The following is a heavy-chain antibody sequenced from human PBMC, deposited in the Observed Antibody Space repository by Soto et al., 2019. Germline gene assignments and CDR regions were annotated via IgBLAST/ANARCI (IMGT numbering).Heavy chain of an antibody. CDR3: ARGLSSSGWAYYYYYYGMDV. CDR1: GGSFSGYY. J-gene: IGHJ6*02. Sequence: SETLSLTCAVYGGSFSGYYWSWIRQHPGKGLEWIGEINHRGSTNYNPSLTRRVTISLDTSKNQFSLKLSSVTAADTAVYYCARGLSSSGWAYYYYYYGMDVWRQGPTVSSP. CDR2: INHRGST. D-gene: IGHD6-19*01. V-gene: IGHV4-34*01.